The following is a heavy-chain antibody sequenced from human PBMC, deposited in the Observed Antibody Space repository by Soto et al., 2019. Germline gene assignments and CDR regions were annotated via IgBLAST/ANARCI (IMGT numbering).Heavy chain of an antibody. V-gene: IGHV3-23*01. CDR3: ARMQGPTAYYYAMDV. D-gene: IGHD1-1*01. Sequence: HGGCMRLSCRTSGFSFSNEGMTWFRQAPGKGLEWVSGISGSGGSTYYADSVKGRFAISRDNSKNTLYLQINSLRVEDTAVYYCARMQGPTAYYYAMDVWGQGTTVTVSS. J-gene: IGHJ6*02. CDR1: GFSFSNEG. CDR2: ISGSGGST.